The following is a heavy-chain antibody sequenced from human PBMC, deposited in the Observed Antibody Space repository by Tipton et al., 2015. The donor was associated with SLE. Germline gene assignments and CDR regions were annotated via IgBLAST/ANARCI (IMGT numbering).Heavy chain of an antibody. V-gene: IGHV3-30*04. CDR3: ARRMIVVVLDSPLDM. Sequence: SLRLSCAASGFTFSSYAMHWVRQAPGKGLEWVGLIRYDGSNKFYSDSVKGRFTISRDNSRNTVYLQLNSLRPEDTALYYCARRMIVVVLDSPLDMWGQGTMVTVSS. CDR2: IRYDGSNK. D-gene: IGHD3-22*01. CDR1: GFTFSSYA. J-gene: IGHJ3*02.